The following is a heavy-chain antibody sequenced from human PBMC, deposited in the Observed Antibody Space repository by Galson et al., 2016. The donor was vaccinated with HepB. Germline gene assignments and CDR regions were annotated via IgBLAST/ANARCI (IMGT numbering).Heavy chain of an antibody. CDR3: ARQQWAQVPDDAFDI. D-gene: IGHD2-8*01. J-gene: IGHJ3*02. Sequence: QSGAEVKKPGESLKISCKGFGYNFTNYWIAWVRQMPGKGLEWMAITHPGDSDTRCSPSFQGQVTISVDKSISTAFLQWSRLKASDTGMYYCARQQWAQVPDDAFDIWGQGTMVTVSS. V-gene: IGHV5-51*01. CDR2: THPGDSDT. CDR1: GYNFTNYW.